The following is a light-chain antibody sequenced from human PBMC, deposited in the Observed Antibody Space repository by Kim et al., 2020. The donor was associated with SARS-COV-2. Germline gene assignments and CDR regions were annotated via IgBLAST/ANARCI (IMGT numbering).Light chain of an antibody. CDR2: DAS. CDR3: QQYADWPPLT. J-gene: IGKJ2*01. Sequence: PGERITLSCRASQRISSSLAWYQQKPGQAPSLLIYDASTRATGIPDRFSGSGSGTEFTLTITSLQSEDVAVYFCQQYADWPPLTFGQGTKLEI. CDR1: QRISSS. V-gene: IGKV3-15*01.